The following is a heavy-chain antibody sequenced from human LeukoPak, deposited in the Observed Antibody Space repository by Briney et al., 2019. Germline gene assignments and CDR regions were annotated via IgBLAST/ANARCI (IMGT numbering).Heavy chain of an antibody. J-gene: IGHJ4*02. CDR1: AGSIRGYN. Sequence: SETLALTCTPPAGSIRGYNWSWIRQPPGKGLKWIRNIYYSGSTNYTPSLKSRVTTSVDTSKNQFSLKLSSVTAADTAVYYCARGVYCSGGSCYLDYWGQGTLVTVSS. V-gene: IGHV4-59*01. D-gene: IGHD2-15*01. CDR3: ARGVYCSGGSCYLDY. CDR2: IYYSGST.